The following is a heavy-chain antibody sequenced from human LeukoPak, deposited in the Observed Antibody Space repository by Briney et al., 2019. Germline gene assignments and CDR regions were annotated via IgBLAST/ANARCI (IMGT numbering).Heavy chain of an antibody. Sequence: SETLSLTCAVYGVSFSGYYWSWIRQPPGKGLEWIGEINHSGSTNYNPSLKSRVTISVDTSKNQFSLKLSSVTAADTAVYYCARDSAGYCTNGVCRPFDYWGQGTLVTVSS. D-gene: IGHD2-8*01. CDR2: INHSGST. J-gene: IGHJ4*02. CDR1: GVSFSGYY. V-gene: IGHV4-34*01. CDR3: ARDSAGYCTNGVCRPFDY.